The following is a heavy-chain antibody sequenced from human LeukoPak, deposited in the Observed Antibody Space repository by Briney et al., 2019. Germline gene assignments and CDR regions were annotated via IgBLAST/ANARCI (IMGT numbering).Heavy chain of an antibody. CDR3: AKDLAPDGLYELDC. D-gene: IGHD5/OR15-5a*01. V-gene: IGHV3-23*01. J-gene: IGHJ4*02. Sequence: GGSLRLSCAASGFTFSNYNMNWVRQAPGKGLEWVSLIIGNGRDIRYADSVKGRFTISRDNSKNILYLQMNSLRAEDTAVYFCAKDLAPDGLYELDCWGQGTLVTVSS. CDR2: IIGNGRDI. CDR1: GFTFSNYN.